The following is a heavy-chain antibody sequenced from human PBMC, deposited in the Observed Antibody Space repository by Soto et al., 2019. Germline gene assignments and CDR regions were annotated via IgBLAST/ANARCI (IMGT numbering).Heavy chain of an antibody. J-gene: IGHJ5*02. CDR1: GGSISSSSYY. Sequence: QLQLQESGPGLVKPSETLSLTCTVSGGSISSSSYYWGWIRQPPGKGLEWIGSIYYSGSTYYNPSLKSRVTISVDTSKNQFSLKLSSVTAADTAVYYCARHCWSRQLVPFSWFDPWGQGTLVTVSS. CDR3: ARHCWSRQLVPFSWFDP. CDR2: IYYSGST. D-gene: IGHD6-13*01. V-gene: IGHV4-39*01.